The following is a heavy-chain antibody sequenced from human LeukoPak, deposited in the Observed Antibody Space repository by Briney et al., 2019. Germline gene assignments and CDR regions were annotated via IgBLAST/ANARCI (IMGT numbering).Heavy chain of an antibody. J-gene: IGHJ4*02. CDR3: ATDPGYSYGFGFCY. Sequence: VASVKVSCTVSGYTLTELSMHWVRQAPGKGLEWMGGFDPEDGETIYAQKFQGRVTMTEDTSTDTAYMELSSLRSEDTAVYYCATDPGYSYGFGFCYWGQGTLVTVSS. D-gene: IGHD5-18*01. CDR1: GYTLTELS. V-gene: IGHV1-24*01. CDR2: FDPEDGET.